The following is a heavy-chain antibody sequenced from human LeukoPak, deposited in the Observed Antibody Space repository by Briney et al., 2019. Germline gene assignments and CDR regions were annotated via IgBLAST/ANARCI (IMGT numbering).Heavy chain of an antibody. V-gene: IGHV4-39*01. CDR2: IYYSGST. CDR3: AISIAVAGTFDY. Sequence: SETLSLTCTVSGGSISGSSYYWGWIRQPPGKGLEWIGSIYYSGSTYYNPSLKSRVTISVDTSKNQFSLKLSSVTAADTAVYYCAISIAVAGTFDYWGQGTLVTVSS. CDR1: GGSISGSSYY. D-gene: IGHD6-19*01. J-gene: IGHJ4*02.